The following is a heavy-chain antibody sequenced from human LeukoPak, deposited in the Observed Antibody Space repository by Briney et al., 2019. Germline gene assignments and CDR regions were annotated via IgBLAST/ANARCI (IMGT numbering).Heavy chain of an antibody. V-gene: IGHV4-39*01. Sequence: NPSETLSLTCTVSGGSISSSSYYWGWIRQPPGKGLEWIGSIYYSGSTYYNPSLKSRVTISVDTSKNQFSLKLSSMTAADTAVYYCAKHSLCLTYYDFWSGYYSPCYMDVWGKGTTVTVSS. J-gene: IGHJ6*03. CDR2: IYYSGST. D-gene: IGHD3-3*01. CDR3: AKHSLCLTYYDFWSGYYSPCYMDV. CDR1: GGSISSSSYY.